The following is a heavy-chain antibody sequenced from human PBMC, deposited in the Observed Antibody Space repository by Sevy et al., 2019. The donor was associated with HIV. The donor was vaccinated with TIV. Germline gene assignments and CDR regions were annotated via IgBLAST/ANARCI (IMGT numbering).Heavy chain of an antibody. CDR3: ATQAGIAAAGRVFDY. CDR2: IRNKADSYTT. D-gene: IGHD6-13*01. CDR1: GFTFSDHY. V-gene: IGHV3-72*01. Sequence: GGSLRLSCAASGFTFSDHYMEWVRQAPGKGLEWVGRIRNKADSYTTEYAASVKGGFTTSRDDSKNSLYLLMNSLKTEDTAVYYCATQAGIAAAGRVFDYWGQGTLVTVSS. J-gene: IGHJ4*02.